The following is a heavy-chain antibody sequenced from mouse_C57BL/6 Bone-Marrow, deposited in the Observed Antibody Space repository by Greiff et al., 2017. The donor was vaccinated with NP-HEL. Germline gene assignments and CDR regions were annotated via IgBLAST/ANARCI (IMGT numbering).Heavy chain of an antibody. V-gene: IGHV5-2*01. J-gene: IGHJ1*03. CDR3: ARIYYDYGGYFDV. D-gene: IGHD2-4*01. CDR2: INSDGGST. Sequence: EVKVVESGGGLVQPGESLKLSCESNEYEFPSHDMSWVRKTPEKRLELVAAINSDGGSTYYPDTMERRFIISRDNTKKTLYLQMSSLRSEDTALYYCARIYYDYGGYFDVWGTGTTVTVSS. CDR1: EYEFPSHD.